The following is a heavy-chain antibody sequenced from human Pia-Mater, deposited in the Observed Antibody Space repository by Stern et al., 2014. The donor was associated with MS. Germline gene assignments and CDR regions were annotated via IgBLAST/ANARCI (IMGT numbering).Heavy chain of an antibody. J-gene: IGHJ5*02. Sequence: QVQLVQSGAEVKKPGSSVKVSCKASRDTFRYSALSWVRQAPGQGLEWMGGIIPMLGTTSYAQKFQGRLRITADTSANIAYMELSSLRSEDTAVYFCARDQGDYGSGSEDSWFDPWGQGTLVTVSS. V-gene: IGHV1-69*06. CDR2: IIPMLGTT. D-gene: IGHD3-10*01. CDR1: RDTFRYSA. CDR3: ARDQGDYGSGSEDSWFDP.